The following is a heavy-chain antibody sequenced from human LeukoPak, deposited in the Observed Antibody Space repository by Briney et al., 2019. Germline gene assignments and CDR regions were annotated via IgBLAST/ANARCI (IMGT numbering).Heavy chain of an antibody. CDR1: GFTFSSYS. V-gene: IGHV3-48*02. J-gene: IGHJ5*02. CDR3: ARDFSRFCSSSSCANWFDP. D-gene: IGHD2-2*01. CDR2: ISISARTI. Sequence: HAGGSLRLSCAASGFTFSSYSMNWVRQAPGKGLEWVSYISISARTIYYIDSVKGRFTISRDNAKNSLYLQMNSLRDEDTAVYYCARDFSRFCSSSSCANWFDPWGQGTLVTVSS.